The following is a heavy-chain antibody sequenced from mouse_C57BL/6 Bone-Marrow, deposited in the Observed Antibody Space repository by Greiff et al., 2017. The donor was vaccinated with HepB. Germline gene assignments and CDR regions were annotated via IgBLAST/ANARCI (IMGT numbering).Heavy chain of an antibody. V-gene: IGHV5-4*01. CDR3: AREGQLGREDY. CDR2: ISDGGSYT. J-gene: IGHJ4*01. Sequence: VQRVESGGGLVKPGGSLKLSCAASGFTFSSYAMSWVRQTPEKRLEWVATISDGGSYTYYPDNVKGRFTISRDNAKNNLYLQMSHLKSEDTAMYYCAREGQLGREDYWGQGTSVTVSS. D-gene: IGHD4-1*02. CDR1: GFTFSSYA.